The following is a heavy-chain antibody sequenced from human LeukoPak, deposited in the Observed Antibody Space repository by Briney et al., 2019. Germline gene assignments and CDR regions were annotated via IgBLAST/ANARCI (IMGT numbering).Heavy chain of an antibody. D-gene: IGHD3-10*01. J-gene: IGHJ4*02. Sequence: LPGGSLRLSCAASGFTFSRYWMSWVRQAPAKGLEWVANIKQDGGEIYYVDSVKGRFTISRDNAKNSLYLQMNSLRAEDTAVYYCAREYDSGSYYNFGYWGQGTLVTVSS. V-gene: IGHV3-7*01. CDR3: AREYDSGSYYNFGY. CDR2: IKQDGGEI. CDR1: GFTFSRYW.